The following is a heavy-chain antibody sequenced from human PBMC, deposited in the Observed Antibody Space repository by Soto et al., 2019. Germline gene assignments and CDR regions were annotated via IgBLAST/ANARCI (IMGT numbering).Heavy chain of an antibody. J-gene: IGHJ5*02. CDR2: TYYRSKWYS. CDR1: GDSVSSTSTA. Sequence: SQTLSLTCAISGDSVSSTSTAWSWIRQSPSRGLEWLGRTYYRSKWYSDYAVSVKSRITINPDTSKNQFSLQMNGLRVEDTAVYYCVSDQKREHFETSGPNWFATWGQGTLVTVSS. CDR3: VSDQKREHFETSGPNWFAT. D-gene: IGHD6-19*01. V-gene: IGHV6-1*01.